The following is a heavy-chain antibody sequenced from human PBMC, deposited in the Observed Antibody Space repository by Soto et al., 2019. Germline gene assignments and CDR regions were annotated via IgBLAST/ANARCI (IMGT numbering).Heavy chain of an antibody. D-gene: IGHD2-15*01. CDR1: GGSISSGNYY. V-gene: IGHV4-30-4*01. CDR2: ISYSGSA. J-gene: IGHJ4*02. CDR3: ATMGTPATGLYYFDY. Sequence: SETLSLTCTVSGGSISSGNYYWSWIRQPPGKGLEWIGFISYSGSAYYNPSLKSRVTISVDTSKNQFSLNLSFVAAADTAVYYCATMGTPATGLYYFDYWGQGTLVTVSS.